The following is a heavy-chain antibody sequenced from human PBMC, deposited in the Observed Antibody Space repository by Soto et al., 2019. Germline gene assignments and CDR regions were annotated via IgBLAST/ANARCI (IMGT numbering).Heavy chain of an antibody. CDR1: GYTFTSYY. Sequence: ASVKVSCNASGYTFTSYYMHWERQAPGQGLEWMGIIKPSGGSTSYAQKFQGRVTMTRDTSTSTVYMELRSLRSEDTAVYYCARAFFGDAFDIWGQGTMVTVSS. D-gene: IGHD3-10*01. V-gene: IGHV1-46*01. J-gene: IGHJ3*02. CDR2: IKPSGGST. CDR3: ARAFFGDAFDI.